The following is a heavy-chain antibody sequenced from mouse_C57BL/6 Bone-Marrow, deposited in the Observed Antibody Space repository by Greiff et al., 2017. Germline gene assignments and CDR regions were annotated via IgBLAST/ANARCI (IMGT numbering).Heavy chain of an antibody. J-gene: IGHJ1*03. D-gene: IGHD3-3*01. Sequence: QVQLQQSGAELARPGASVKLSCKASGYTFTSYGISWVKQRTGQGLEWIGEIYPRSGNTYYNEKFKGKATLTADKSSSTAYMELRSLTSEDSAVYFCAGPPCNARARPWYFGVWGTGATVTASS. CDR3: AGPPCNARARPWYFGV. V-gene: IGHV1-81*01. CDR2: IYPRSGNT. CDR1: GYTFTSYG.